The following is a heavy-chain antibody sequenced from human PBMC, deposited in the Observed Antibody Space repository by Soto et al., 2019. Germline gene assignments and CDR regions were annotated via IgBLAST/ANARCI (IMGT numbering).Heavy chain of an antibody. J-gene: IGHJ6*01. CDR1: GYTFTSHG. CDR2: ISTYNSRT. CDR3: ARGRYCASPSCYNHYLYGMDT. Sequence: QDQLVQSGAEVKKPGASVKISCEASGYTFTSHGISWVRQAAGQGLEWLGWISTYNSRTHYALKVQGRVTMTTDTSTSTAYLDLRSLTFADTAVYYCARGRYCASPSCYNHYLYGMDTWGQGTTVTVSS. D-gene: IGHD2-2*02. V-gene: IGHV1-18*04.